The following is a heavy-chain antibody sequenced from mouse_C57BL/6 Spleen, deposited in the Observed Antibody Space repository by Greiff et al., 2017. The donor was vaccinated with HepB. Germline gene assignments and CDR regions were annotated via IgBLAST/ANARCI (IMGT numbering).Heavy chain of an antibody. CDR2: IDPSDSYT. CDR3: ARPVSWYFDV. J-gene: IGHJ1*03. D-gene: IGHD1-1*01. Sequence: QVQLKQPGAELVMPGASVKLSCKASGYTFTSYWMHWVKQRPGQGLEWIGEIDPSDSYTNYNQKFKGKSTLTVDKSSSTAYMQLSSLTSEDSAVYYCARPVSWYFDVWGTGTTVTVSS. V-gene: IGHV1-69*01. CDR1: GYTFTSYW.